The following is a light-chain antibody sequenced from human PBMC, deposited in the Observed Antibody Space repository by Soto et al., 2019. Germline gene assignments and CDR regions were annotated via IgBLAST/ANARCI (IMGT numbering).Light chain of an antibody. Sequence: DIKINQSPSTLSGSVGDRVTITCRASQTISSWLAWYQQKPGKAPKLLIYKASSLESGVPSRFSGSESGTDFTLTISSLQPEDFATYYCQQLNSYPLTFGGGTKVDIK. CDR3: QQLNSYPLT. V-gene: IGKV1-5*03. CDR2: KAS. CDR1: QTISSW. J-gene: IGKJ4*01.